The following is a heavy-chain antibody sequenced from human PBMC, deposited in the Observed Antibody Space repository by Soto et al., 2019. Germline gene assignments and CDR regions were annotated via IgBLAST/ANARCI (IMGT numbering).Heavy chain of an antibody. Sequence: QVHLQQWGAGLLKPSETLSLTCGVYGGSLRGSYWSWIRQPPGKALEWLGKVTHSGSTTFNPSLKSRVSVSVDTFDNQFSLQLTSVNAAETAVYYCARGHIPVYGPVPDYFDSWGQGTLVTVAS. V-gene: IGHV4-34*02. CDR3: ARGHIPVYGPVPDYFDS. CDR1: GGSLRGSY. J-gene: IGHJ4*02. D-gene: IGHD2-21*01. CDR2: VTHSGST.